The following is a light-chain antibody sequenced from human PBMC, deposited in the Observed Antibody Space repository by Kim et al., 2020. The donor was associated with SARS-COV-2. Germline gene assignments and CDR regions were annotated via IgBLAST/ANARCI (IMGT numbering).Light chain of an antibody. V-gene: IGKV1D-16*01. J-gene: IGKJ5*01. Sequence: AAVGERVTITCRASQDINIGLAWYQQRPGKAPKSLIYAASNLQTGVPGRFSGSGSGTEFTLTIRSLQPEDFATYYCQQYVSYPNTFGQGTRLEIK. CDR2: AAS. CDR1: QDINIG. CDR3: QQYVSYPNT.